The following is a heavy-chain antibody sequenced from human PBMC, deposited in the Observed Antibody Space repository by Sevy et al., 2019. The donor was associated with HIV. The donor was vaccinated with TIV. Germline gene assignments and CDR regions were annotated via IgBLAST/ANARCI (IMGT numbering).Heavy chain of an antibody. V-gene: IGHV3-23*01. D-gene: IGHD2-8*01. J-gene: IGHJ4*02. CDR2: LSFGCGQI. CDR3: AREGCTKPHDY. CDR1: GFTFSKYS. Sequence: GGSLRLSCAASGFTFSKYSMSWVRQPPGKGLEWVSTLSFGCGQINYADSVKGRFTISRDNSKSTVYLQMNNLRPEDTAVYYCAREGCTKPHDYWGQGTLVTVSS.